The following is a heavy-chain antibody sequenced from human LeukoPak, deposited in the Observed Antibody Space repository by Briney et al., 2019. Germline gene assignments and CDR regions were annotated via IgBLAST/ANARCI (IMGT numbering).Heavy chain of an antibody. D-gene: IGHD6-19*01. V-gene: IGHV3-21*01. J-gene: IGHJ4*02. Sequence: PGGSLRLSCAASGFTFSRYSMNWVRQAPGKGLEWVSSISDDGKYIYYADSVKGRFTISRDNSKNTLYLQMNSLRTEDTAVYYCAKDTDSSGWAYFDYWGQGTLVTVSS. CDR3: AKDTDSSGWAYFDY. CDR1: GFTFSRYS. CDR2: ISDDGKYI.